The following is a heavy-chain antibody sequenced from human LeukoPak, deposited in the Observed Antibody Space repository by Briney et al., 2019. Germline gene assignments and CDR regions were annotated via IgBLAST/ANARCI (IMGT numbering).Heavy chain of an antibody. CDR1: GFTVSSNY. Sequence: GGSLRPSCAASGFTVSSNYMSWVRQAPGKGLEWASVIYSGGSTYYADSVKGRFTISRDNSKNTLYLQMNSLRAEDTAVYYCARDRPRSSFDYWGQGTLVTVSS. CDR3: ARDRPRSSFDY. CDR2: IYSGGST. J-gene: IGHJ4*02. V-gene: IGHV3-66*01.